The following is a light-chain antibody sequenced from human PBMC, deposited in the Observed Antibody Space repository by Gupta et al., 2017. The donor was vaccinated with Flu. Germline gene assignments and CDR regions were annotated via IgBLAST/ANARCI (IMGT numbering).Light chain of an antibody. V-gene: IGKV1-33*01. CDR2: DAS. J-gene: IGKJ5*01. CDR3: QQYDNLPIT. CDR1: HDITNY. Sequence: DIQMTQSPSSLSASAGDRVTISCQASHDITNYLNWYQVKPGKAPKLLIYDASNLETGVPSRFSGSGSGTDFTFIVSSLQPEDFATYYCQQYDNLPITFGQGTQLDIK.